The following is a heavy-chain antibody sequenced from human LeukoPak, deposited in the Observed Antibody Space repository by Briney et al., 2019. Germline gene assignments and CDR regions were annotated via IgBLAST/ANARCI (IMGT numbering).Heavy chain of an antibody. Sequence: GGSLRLSCAASGFIFSSYWIHWVRQAPGKGLVWVSRINPDGSSTTYADSVRGRFTISGDNAKNRLYLQMNSLRAEDTAVYYCVTDLTGEEDYRGQGTLVTVSS. J-gene: IGHJ4*02. CDR3: VTDLTGEEDY. V-gene: IGHV3-74*01. D-gene: IGHD7-27*01. CDR2: INPDGSST. CDR1: GFIFSSYW.